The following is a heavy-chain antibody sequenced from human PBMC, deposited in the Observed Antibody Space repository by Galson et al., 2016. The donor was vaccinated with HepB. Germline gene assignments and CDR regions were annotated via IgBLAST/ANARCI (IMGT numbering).Heavy chain of an antibody. CDR3: ARVRDIYSPMALADY. CDR1: GYTFYNYA. D-gene: IGHD2-21*01. J-gene: IGHJ4*02. CDR2: INTNTGVP. Sequence: VKVSCKASGYTFYNYAINWVRQAPGQGLEWMGWINTNTGVPTYAQGFTGRFVFSLDTSVSAAYLHISDLEPDDTAVYYCARVRDIYSPMALADYWGLGTLVTVSS. V-gene: IGHV7-4-1*01.